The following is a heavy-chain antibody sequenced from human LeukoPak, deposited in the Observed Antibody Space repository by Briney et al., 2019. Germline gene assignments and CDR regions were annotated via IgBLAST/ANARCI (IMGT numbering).Heavy chain of an antibody. CDR1: GFTFSDYY. J-gene: IGHJ3*02. V-gene: IGHV3-11*01. CDR2: ISSSGSTI. D-gene: IGHD3-3*01. Sequence: PGGSLRLSCAASGFTFSDYYMSRIRQAPGKGLEWVSYISSSGSTIYYADSVKGRFTISRGNSKNTLYLQMNSLRAEDTAVYYCAKDIDFWSGYYGSDAFDIWGQGTMVTVSS. CDR3: AKDIDFWSGYYGSDAFDI.